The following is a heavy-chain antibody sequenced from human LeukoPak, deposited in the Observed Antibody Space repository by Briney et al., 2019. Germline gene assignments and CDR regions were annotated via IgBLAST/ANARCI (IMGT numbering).Heavy chain of an antibody. CDR1: GLSFSNAW. J-gene: IGHJ4*02. CDR2: IKSKSDGDLV. CDR3: TTAPSYYNFNSFDY. Sequence: MAGGSLTLSCSASGLSFSNAWMSWVRQTPGKGLEWIGRIKSKSDGDLVDYAAPVKGRITISRDDWKNTLFLEMTTLKTEDTGVYFCTTAPSYYNFNSFDYWGQRTVVTVSS. V-gene: IGHV3-15*01. D-gene: IGHD1-1*01.